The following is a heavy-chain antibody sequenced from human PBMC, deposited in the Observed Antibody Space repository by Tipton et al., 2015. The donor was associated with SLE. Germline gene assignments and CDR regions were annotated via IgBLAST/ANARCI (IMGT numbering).Heavy chain of an antibody. CDR3: ARHLGASFDF. J-gene: IGHJ4*02. V-gene: IGHV4-31*03. CDR1: GGSIRSGDYY. CDR2: IHDSGAT. Sequence: TLSLTCTVSGGSIRSGDYYWGWIRQHPGKGLEWIGCIHDSGATFYSPSLRSRSAISVDTSQNQFSLRLTSVTAADTAVYYCARHLGASFDFWGQGILVTVSS.